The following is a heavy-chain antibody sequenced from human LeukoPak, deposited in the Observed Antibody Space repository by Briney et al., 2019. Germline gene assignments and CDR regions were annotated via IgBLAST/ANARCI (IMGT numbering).Heavy chain of an antibody. CDR2: LYSGGAT. Sequence: GGSLRLSCAASGFTVSSNYMSWVRQPAGKGLEWVSVLYSGGATFYAESVKGRFTISRDTSKNTLYLQMNDLRADDTAVYYCTKLKGWYGEGFFDYWGQGTLVTVSS. CDR3: TKLKGWYGEGFFDY. D-gene: IGHD6-19*01. V-gene: IGHV3-53*01. J-gene: IGHJ4*02. CDR1: GFTVSSNY.